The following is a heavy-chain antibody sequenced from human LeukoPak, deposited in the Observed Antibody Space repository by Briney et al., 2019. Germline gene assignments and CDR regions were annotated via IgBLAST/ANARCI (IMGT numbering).Heavy chain of an antibody. V-gene: IGHV1-46*01. D-gene: IGHD6-6*01. CDR2: INPSGGST. J-gene: IGHJ4*02. CDR3: ARGRSIAARSHPHDY. Sequence: ASVKVSCKASGYTFTSYDINWVRQATGQGLEWMGIINPSGGSTSYAQKFQGRVTMTRDTSTSTVYMELSSLRSEDTAVYYCARGRSIAARSHPHDYWGQGTLVTVSS. CDR1: GYTFTSYD.